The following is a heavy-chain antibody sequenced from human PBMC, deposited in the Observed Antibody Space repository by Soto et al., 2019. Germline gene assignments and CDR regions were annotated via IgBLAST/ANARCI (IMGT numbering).Heavy chain of an antibody. CDR2: INSDGSNT. J-gene: IGHJ4*02. D-gene: IGHD2-2*01. CDR3: ARGGVPAAMSY. Sequence: EVQLVESGGGLVQPGGSLRLSCAASGFTFSSFWMHWVRQAPGEGLVWVSRINSDGSNTTYEDSVKGRFTISRDNAKNTLYLQMNSLRAEDTAVYYCARGGVPAAMSYWGQGTLVTVSS. CDR1: GFTFSSFW. V-gene: IGHV3-74*01.